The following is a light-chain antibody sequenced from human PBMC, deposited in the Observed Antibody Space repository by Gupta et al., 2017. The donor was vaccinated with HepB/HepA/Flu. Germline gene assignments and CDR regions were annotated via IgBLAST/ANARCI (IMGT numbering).Light chain of an antibody. CDR2: RHD. CDR1: TFNIGHNY. Sequence: QSVLTQPPSASGTPGQRVTISCSGSTFNIGHNYVYWYQQLPGTAPKVLIYRHDQRPSGVPDRFSGSKSGASASLAISGLRSEDEADYYCASWDDGLSGWVFGGGTKLTVL. V-gene: IGLV1-47*01. J-gene: IGLJ3*02. CDR3: ASWDDGLSGWV.